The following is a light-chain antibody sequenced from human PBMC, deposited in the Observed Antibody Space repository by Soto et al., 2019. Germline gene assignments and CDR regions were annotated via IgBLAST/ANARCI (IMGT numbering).Light chain of an antibody. CDR3: LRRSK. CDR1: ETIGNS. J-gene: IGKJ4*02. V-gene: IGKV1-39*01. CDR2: SAS. Sequence: AAVAVSVIITCRASETIGNSLHWYQQKLGKAPKLLIYSASNLQSGVPLMLSGSGIRTGFAVSAFLLNREDFATYYWLRRSKFDGGTKLDIK.